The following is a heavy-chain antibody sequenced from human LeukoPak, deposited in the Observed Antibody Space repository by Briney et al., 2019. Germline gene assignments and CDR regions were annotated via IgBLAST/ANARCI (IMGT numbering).Heavy chain of an antibody. CDR1: GFTFSDYH. CDR3: AKELGYCSGGSCYGPY. V-gene: IGHV3-11*01. D-gene: IGHD2-15*01. CDR2: ISSSGGTI. J-gene: IGHJ4*02. Sequence: PGGSLRLSCATSGFTFSDYHMSWIRQVPGKGLEWVSYISSSGGTISYADSVKGRFTISRDNAKNSLYLQMNSLRAGDTAVYYCAKELGYCSGGSCYGPYWGQGTLVTVSS.